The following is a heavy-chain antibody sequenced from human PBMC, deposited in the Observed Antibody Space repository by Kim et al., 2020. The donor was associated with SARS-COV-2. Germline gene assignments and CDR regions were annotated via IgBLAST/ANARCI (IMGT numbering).Heavy chain of an antibody. Sequence: ASVKVSCKTSGYFFNTYDINWVRQASGQGLEWLGWVTPSTGNTGYAQKFQGRVTVTRDTSRRTAYMELCNLGYEDTAVYYCARTTSGWPNWFDSWGQGTL. CDR3: ARTTSGWPNWFDS. D-gene: IGHD6-19*01. J-gene: IGHJ5*01. CDR2: VTPSTGNT. V-gene: IGHV1-8*02. CDR1: GYFFNTYD.